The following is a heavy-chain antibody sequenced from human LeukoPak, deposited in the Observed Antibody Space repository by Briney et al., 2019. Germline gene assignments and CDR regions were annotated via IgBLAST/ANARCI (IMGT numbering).Heavy chain of an antibody. J-gene: IGHJ6*04. CDR2: ISSSGSTI. CDR3: AELGITMIGGV. Sequence: GGSLRLSCAASGFSFSGFSMSWVRQAPGKGLEWVSYISSSGSTIYYADSVKGRFTISRDNAKNSLYLQMNSLRAEDTAVYYCAELGITMIGGVWGKGTTVTISS. CDR1: GFSFSGFS. D-gene: IGHD3-10*02. V-gene: IGHV3-48*03.